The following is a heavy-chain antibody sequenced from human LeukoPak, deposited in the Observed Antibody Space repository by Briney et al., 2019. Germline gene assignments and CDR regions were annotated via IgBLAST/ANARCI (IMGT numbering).Heavy chain of an antibody. V-gene: IGHV4-59*05. D-gene: IGHD3-10*01. J-gene: IGHJ3*02. CDR1: GGSISSYY. Sequence: SETLSLTCTVSGGSISSYYWSWIRQPAGKGLEWIGSIYYSGSTYYNPSLKSRVTISVDTSKNQFSLKLSSVTATDTAVYYCASYTMADPSDAFDIWGQGTMVTVSS. CDR2: IYYSGST. CDR3: ASYTMADPSDAFDI.